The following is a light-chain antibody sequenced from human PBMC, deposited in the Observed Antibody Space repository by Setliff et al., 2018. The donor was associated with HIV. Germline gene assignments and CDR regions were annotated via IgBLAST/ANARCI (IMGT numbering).Light chain of an antibody. CDR3: GSYTSSSSYV. CDR1: SSDVGGYNY. V-gene: IGLV2-14*03. Sequence: QSALTQPASVSGSPGQSITISCTGTSSDVGGYNYVSWYQQHPGKAPKLMIYDVSNRPSGVSNRFSGSKSGNTASLTISGLQAEDEADYYCGSYTSSSSYVFGTGTKGTVL. J-gene: IGLJ1*01. CDR2: DVS.